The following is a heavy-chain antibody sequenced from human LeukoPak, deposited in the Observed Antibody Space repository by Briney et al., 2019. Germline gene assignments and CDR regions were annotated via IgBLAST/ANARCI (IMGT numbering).Heavy chain of an antibody. CDR3: ARASGHYYDSSGYELWFDP. V-gene: IGHV1-46*01. D-gene: IGHD3-22*01. J-gene: IGHJ5*02. Sequence: ASVKVSCKASGYTFTSYYMHWVRQAPGQGLEWMGIINPSGGRTSYAQKFQGRVTMTRDTSTSTVYMELSSLRSEDTAVYYCARASGHYYDSSGYELWFDPWGQGTLVTVSS. CDR1: GYTFTSYY. CDR2: INPSGGRT.